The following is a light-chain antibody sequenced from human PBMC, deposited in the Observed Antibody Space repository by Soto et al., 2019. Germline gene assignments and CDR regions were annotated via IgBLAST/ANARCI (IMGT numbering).Light chain of an antibody. Sequence: GDRVTITCRASQNINSWLAWYQQKPGKAPKLLIYEASSLEKGVPARFGGSGSGTEFTLTISSLQPDDFATYYCQQYNVYSWTFGQGTKVDI. CDR2: EAS. J-gene: IGKJ1*01. CDR1: QNINSW. V-gene: IGKV1-5*03. CDR3: QQYNVYSWT.